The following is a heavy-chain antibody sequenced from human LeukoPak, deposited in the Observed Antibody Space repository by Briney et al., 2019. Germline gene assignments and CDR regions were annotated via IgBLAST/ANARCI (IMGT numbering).Heavy chain of an antibody. CDR2: INHSGST. D-gene: IGHD3-10*01. V-gene: IGHV4-34*01. CDR1: GGSFSGYY. CDR3: ASDYGSGSYRFDY. Sequence: PSETLSLTCAVYGGSFSGYYWSWIRQPPGKGLEWIGEINHSGSTNYNPSLKSRVTISLDMSKKQFSLKLSSVTAADTAVYYCASDYGSGSYRFDYWGQGTLVTVSS. J-gene: IGHJ4*02.